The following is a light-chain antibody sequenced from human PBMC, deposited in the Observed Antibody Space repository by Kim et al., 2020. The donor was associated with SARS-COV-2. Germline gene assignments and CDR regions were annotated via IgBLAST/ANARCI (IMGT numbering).Light chain of an antibody. V-gene: IGKV3-20*01. CDR3: QQYDSSRLT. CDR2: GAS. J-gene: IGKJ1*01. CDR1: QSVSSSY. Sequence: DIVLTQSPGTLSLSPGERVTISCRASQSVSSSYLAWYQQKPGQAPRLLIYGASRRATGIPDRFSGSGSGTDFTLTISRLEPEDFAVYYCQQYDSSRLTFGQGTKVDIK.